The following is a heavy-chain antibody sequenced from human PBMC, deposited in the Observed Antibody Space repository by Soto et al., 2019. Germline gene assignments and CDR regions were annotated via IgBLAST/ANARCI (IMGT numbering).Heavy chain of an antibody. V-gene: IGHV3-53*01. Sequence: GGSLRLSCTVSGFPVSNNFMTWLRQAPGKGLEWVSVIYSGGNTYYADSVKGRFTISRDNSENTLHLQMDSLRAEDTAVYYCAKGVEHNDNYIPFEYSGQGPLVTVYS. J-gene: IGHJ4*02. D-gene: IGHD6-13*01. CDR2: IYSGGNT. CDR1: GFPVSNNF. CDR3: AKGVEHNDNYIPFEY.